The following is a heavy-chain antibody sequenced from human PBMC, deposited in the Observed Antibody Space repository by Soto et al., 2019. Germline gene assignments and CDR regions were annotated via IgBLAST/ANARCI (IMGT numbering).Heavy chain of an antibody. CDR1: GYTFTGHY. J-gene: IGHJ5*02. CDR2: INPNSGGT. D-gene: IGHD5-18*01. V-gene: IGHV1-2*02. CDR3: ARDGGHSSYGVDP. Sequence: GASVKVSCKASGYTFTGHYMHWVRQAPGQGLEWMGWINPNSGGTNYAQKFQGRVTMTKDTSISTAYMELSRLRSDDTAVYYCARDGGHSSYGVDPWGQGTLVTVSS.